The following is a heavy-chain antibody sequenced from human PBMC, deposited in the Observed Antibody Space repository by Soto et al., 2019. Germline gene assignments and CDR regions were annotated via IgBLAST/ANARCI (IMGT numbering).Heavy chain of an antibody. Sequence: GGSLRLSCAASGPTFSSYAMHWVRQAPGKGLEWVAVISYDGSNKYYADSVKGRFTISRDNSKNTLYLQMNSLRAEDTAVYYCARDRGYCSGGSCSENWFDPWGQGTLVTVSS. CDR3: ARDRGYCSGGSCSENWFDP. D-gene: IGHD2-15*01. CDR2: ISYDGSNK. J-gene: IGHJ5*02. V-gene: IGHV3-30-3*01. CDR1: GPTFSSYA.